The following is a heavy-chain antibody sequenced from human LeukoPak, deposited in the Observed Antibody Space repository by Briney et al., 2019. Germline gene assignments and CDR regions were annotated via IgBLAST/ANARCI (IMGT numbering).Heavy chain of an antibody. D-gene: IGHD2-2*01. CDR1: GSTFSSYA. CDR3: ASLGCSSTSCHAPTYYYYGMDV. Sequence: SVKVSCKASGSTFSSYAISWVRQAPGQGLEWMGGVIPIFGTANYAQKFQGRVTITADESTSTAYMELSSLRSEDTAVYYCASLGCSSTSCHAPTYYYYGMDVWGQGTTVTVSS. CDR2: VIPIFGTA. J-gene: IGHJ6*02. V-gene: IGHV1-69*13.